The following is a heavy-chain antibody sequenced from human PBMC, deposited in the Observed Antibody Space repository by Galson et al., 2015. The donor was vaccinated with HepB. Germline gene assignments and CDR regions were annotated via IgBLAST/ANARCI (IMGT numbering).Heavy chain of an antibody. CDR2: IYNDGTYI. J-gene: IGHJ3*01. V-gene: IGHV3-74*01. Sequence: SLRLSCAASGFAISNYWMHWIRQAPGKGLVWVSAIYNDGTYIRYADSVKGRFTISRDNAKNTVYLQMNNLRGDDTAVYYCTSLVGYSAAFDVWSQGTAVTVSS. D-gene: IGHD2-8*02. CDR3: TSLVGYSAAFDV. CDR1: GFAISNYW.